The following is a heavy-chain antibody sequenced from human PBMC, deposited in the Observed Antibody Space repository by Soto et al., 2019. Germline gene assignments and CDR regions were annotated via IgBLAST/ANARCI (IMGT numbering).Heavy chain of an antibody. J-gene: IGHJ4*02. CDR2: INAGNGNT. Sequence: QVQLVQSGAEVKKPGASVKVSCKASGYTFTSYAMHWVRQAPGQRLEWMGWINAGNGNTKYSQKFQGRVTITRDTSASTAYMELSSLRSEDTAVYYCARDLVRDGGYCTNGVCYTFDYWGQGTLVTVSS. CDR1: GYTFTSYA. CDR3: ARDLVRDGGYCTNGVCYTFDY. D-gene: IGHD2-8*01. V-gene: IGHV1-3*01.